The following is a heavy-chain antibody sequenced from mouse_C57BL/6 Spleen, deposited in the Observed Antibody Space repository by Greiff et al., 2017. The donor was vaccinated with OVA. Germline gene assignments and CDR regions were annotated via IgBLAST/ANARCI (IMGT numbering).Heavy chain of an antibody. Sequence: VQLQQSGAELVRPGTSVKLSCKASGYTFTSYWMHWVKQRPGQGLEWIGVIDPSDSYTNYNQKFKGKATLTVDTSSSTAYMQLSSLTSEDSAVYYCVGVTSDFDYWGQGTTLTVSS. V-gene: IGHV1-59*01. CDR1: GYTFTSYW. J-gene: IGHJ2*01. CDR2: IDPSDSYT. CDR3: VGVTSDFDY. D-gene: IGHD2-2*01.